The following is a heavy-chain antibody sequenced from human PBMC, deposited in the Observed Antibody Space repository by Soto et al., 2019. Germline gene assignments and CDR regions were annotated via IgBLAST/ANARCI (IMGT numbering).Heavy chain of an antibody. CDR2: IYYSGST. J-gene: IGHJ3*02. D-gene: IGHD3-22*01. Sequence: SETLSLTCTVSGGSISSGDYYWGWIRQPPGKGLEWIGYIYYSGSTYYNPSLKSRVTISVDTSKNQFSLKLSSVTAADTAVYYCAREGIVVVPYAFDIWGQGTMVTVSS. CDR1: GGSISSGDYY. V-gene: IGHV4-30-4*01. CDR3: AREGIVVVPYAFDI.